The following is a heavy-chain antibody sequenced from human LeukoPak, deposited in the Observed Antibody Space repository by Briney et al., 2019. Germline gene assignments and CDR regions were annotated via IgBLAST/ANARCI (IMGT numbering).Heavy chain of an antibody. V-gene: IGHV3-64D*06. J-gene: IGHJ4*02. D-gene: IGHD6-13*01. Sequence: GGSLRLSCSASGFTFSSCAMYWVRQAPGKGLEYVSAITSNGGSAYYADSVKGRFTISRDNSRNTLSLQMSSLRAEDTAVYYCVGFRATAGLYWGQGTLVTVSS. CDR2: ITSNGGSA. CDR1: GFTFSSCA. CDR3: VGFRATAGLY.